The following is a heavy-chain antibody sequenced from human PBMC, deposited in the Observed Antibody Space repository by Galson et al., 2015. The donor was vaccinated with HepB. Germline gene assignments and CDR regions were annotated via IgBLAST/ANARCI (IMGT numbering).Heavy chain of an antibody. CDR2: ISYDGSNK. CDR3: AREPHDYCSGGSCSQPWTYGMDV. D-gene: IGHD2-15*01. V-gene: IGHV3-30*04. Sequence: SLRLSCAASGFTFSSYAMHWVRQAPGKGLEWVAVISYDGSNKYYADSVKGRFTISRDNSKNTLYLQMNSLRAEDTAVYYCAREPHDYCSGGSCSQPWTYGMDVWGQGTTVTVSS. J-gene: IGHJ6*02. CDR1: GFTFSSYA.